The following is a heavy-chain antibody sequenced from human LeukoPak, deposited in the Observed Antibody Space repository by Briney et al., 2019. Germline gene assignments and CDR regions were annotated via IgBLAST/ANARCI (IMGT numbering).Heavy chain of an antibody. J-gene: IGHJ4*02. V-gene: IGHV3-21*01. CDR1: GFTFSSYS. CDR2: ISSSSSYI. CDR3: ARALGATPTNFDY. D-gene: IGHD1-26*01. Sequence: GGSLRLSCAASGFTFSSYSMNWVRQAPGKGLEWASSISSSSSYIYYADSVKGRFTISRDNAKNSLYLQMNSLRAEDTAVYYCARALGATPTNFDYWGQGTLVTVSS.